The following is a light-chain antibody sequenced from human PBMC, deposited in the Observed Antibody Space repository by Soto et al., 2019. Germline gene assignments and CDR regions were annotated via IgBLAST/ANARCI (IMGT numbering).Light chain of an antibody. CDR3: SSYTTSSTVI. J-gene: IGLJ2*01. CDR2: DVR. Sequence: QSALTQPASVSGSPGQSVTISCTGTNSDVGNYNYVTWYQQHPGKAPKRMIYDVRNRPSGVSNRFSGSKSGNTASLTISGLQAEDEADYYCSSYTTSSTVIFGGRTKLTVL. V-gene: IGLV2-14*01. CDR1: NSDVGNYNY.